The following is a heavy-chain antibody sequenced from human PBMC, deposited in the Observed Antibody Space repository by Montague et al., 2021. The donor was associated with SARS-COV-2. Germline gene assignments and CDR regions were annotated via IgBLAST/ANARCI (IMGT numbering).Heavy chain of an antibody. CDR2: IYYSGST. Sequence: SETLSLTCTVSGGSISSSSYYWGWIRQPPGKGLEWIGSIYYSGSTYYNPSPKSRVTISVDTSKNQFSLKLSSVTAADTAVYYCARDQWQQLAPGVYYYYGMDVWGQGTTVTVSS. J-gene: IGHJ6*02. CDR3: ARDQWQQLAPGVYYYYGMDV. D-gene: IGHD6-13*01. V-gene: IGHV4-39*07. CDR1: GGSISSSSYY.